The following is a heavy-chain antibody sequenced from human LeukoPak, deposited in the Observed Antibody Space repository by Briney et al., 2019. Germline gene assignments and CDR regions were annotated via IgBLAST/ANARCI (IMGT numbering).Heavy chain of an antibody. CDR1: GGSVSGYY. CDR2: INHSGST. Sequence: PSKTLSLTCAVYGGSVSGYYWSWIRQPPGKGLEWIGEINHSGSTNYNPSLKSRVTILLDTSKNQFSLRLTSVTAADTAVYYCAGLTRKGTPYESWSNDFWSGSYYYYYYMDVWGKGTTVTVSS. J-gene: IGHJ6*03. D-gene: IGHD3-3*01. CDR3: AGLTRKGTPYESWSNDFWSGSYYYYYYMDV. V-gene: IGHV4-34*01.